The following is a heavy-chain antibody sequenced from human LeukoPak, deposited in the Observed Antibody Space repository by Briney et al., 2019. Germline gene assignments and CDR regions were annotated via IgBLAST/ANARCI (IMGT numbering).Heavy chain of an antibody. CDR2: ISAYNGNT. J-gene: IGHJ5*02. CDR1: GGTFSSYA. CDR3: ARFLEAAGWDNWFDP. V-gene: IGHV1-69*13. Sequence: ASVKVSCKASGGTFSSYAISWVRQAPGQGLEWMGWISAYNGNTNYAQKFQGRVTITADESTSTAYMELSSLRSEDTAVYYCARFLEAAGWDNWFDPWGQGTLVTVSS. D-gene: IGHD6-13*01.